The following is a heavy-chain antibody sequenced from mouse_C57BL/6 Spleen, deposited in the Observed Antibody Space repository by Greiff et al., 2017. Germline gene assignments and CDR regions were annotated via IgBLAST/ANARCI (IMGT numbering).Heavy chain of an antibody. CDR2: IYPGDGDP. J-gene: IGHJ2*01. V-gene: IGHV1-80*01. CDR1: GYAFSSYW. Sequence: VKLQESGAELVKPGASVKISCKASGYAFSSYWMNWVKQRPGKGLEWIGQIYPGDGDPNYNGKFKGKATLTADKSSSTAYMQLSSLASEDSAVYFCARREGYDGFDYWGQGTTLTVSS. D-gene: IGHD2-2*01. CDR3: ARREGYDGFDY.